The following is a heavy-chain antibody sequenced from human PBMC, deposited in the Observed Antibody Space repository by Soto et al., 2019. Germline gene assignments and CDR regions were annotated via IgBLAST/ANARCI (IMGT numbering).Heavy chain of an antibody. CDR3: AREVASPGAWYFDL. Sequence: SETLSLTCNVSGGSISNDYWNWIRRPPGKALEWIGYIYYRGSTKYNPSLKSRGTISADKSRNQFSLKLTSVTAADTAVYYCAREVASPGAWYFDLWGRGTLVT. CDR1: GGSISNDY. J-gene: IGHJ2*01. D-gene: IGHD5-12*01. V-gene: IGHV4-59*01. CDR2: IYYRGST.